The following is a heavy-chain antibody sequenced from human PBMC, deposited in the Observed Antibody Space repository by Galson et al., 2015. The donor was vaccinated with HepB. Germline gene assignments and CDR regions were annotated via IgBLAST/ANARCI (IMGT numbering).Heavy chain of an antibody. CDR2: ISYDGKQK. J-gene: IGHJ4*02. CDR3: AKEGYIYGKGGPDN. D-gene: IGHD4-17*01. V-gene: IGHV3-30*18. CDR1: GFSFSRYG. Sequence: SLRLSCAGSGFSFSRYGIHWVRQAPGKGLEWVAFISYDGKQKYFADSLKGRFTVSRDNSKNTIYLQLNSLRPDDTAVYRCAKEGYIYGKGGPDNWGRGTLVTVSS.